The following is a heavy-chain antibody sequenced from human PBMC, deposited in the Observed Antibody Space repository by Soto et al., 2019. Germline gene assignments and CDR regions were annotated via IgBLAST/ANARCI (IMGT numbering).Heavy chain of an antibody. D-gene: IGHD6-13*01. J-gene: IGHJ6*02. CDR3: AREVIAAAGRNYYYYYGMDV. V-gene: IGHV1-69*13. CDR2: IIPIFGTA. Sequence: SVKVSCKASGGTFSSYAISWVRQAPGQGLEWMGGIIPIFGTANYAQKFQGRVTITADESTSTAYMELSSLRSEDTAVYYCAREVIAAAGRNYYYYYGMDVWGQGTTVTVSS. CDR1: GGTFSSYA.